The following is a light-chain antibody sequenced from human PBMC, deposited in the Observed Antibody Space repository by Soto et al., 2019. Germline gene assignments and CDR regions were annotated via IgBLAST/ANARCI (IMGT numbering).Light chain of an antibody. Sequence: EIVLTQSPGTLSLSPGERATLSCRASQTISNTFLAWYQQRPGQAPRLLIYGASGRAAGIPDRFSGSGSGTEFTLTISSLQSEDFAVCYCQQYNNWPPSITFGQGTRLEI. CDR1: QTISNT. CDR3: QQYNNWPPSIT. CDR2: GAS. V-gene: IGKV3D-15*01. J-gene: IGKJ5*01.